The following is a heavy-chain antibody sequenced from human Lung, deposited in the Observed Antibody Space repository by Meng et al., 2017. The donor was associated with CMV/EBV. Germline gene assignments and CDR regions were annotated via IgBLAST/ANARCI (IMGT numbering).Heavy chain of an antibody. V-gene: IGHV3-48*03. D-gene: IGHD3-22*01. CDR3: ASYYYDSSGYRDY. CDR2: ISSSGSTI. J-gene: IGHJ4*02. Sequence: GGSLRLXCAASGFTFSSYEMNWVRQAPGKGLEWVSYISSSGSTIYYADSVKGRFTISRDNAKNSLYLQMNSLRAEDTAVYYCASYYYDSSGYRDYWCQGTLVTVSS. CDR1: GFTFSSYE.